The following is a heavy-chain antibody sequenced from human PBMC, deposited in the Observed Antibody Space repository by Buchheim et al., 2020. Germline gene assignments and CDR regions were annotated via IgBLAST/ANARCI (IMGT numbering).Heavy chain of an antibody. V-gene: IGHV4-30-2*01. J-gene: IGHJ4*02. CDR2: IYHSGST. CDR3: ARGVTGYSSSTSCPTYYFDY. D-gene: IGHD2-2*01. Sequence: QLQLQESGSGLVKPSQTLSLTCAVSGGSISSGGYSWSWIRQPPGKGLEWIGYIYHSGSTYYNPSLKSRVTISVDRSKNQFSLKLSSVTAADTAVYYCARGVTGYSSSTSCPTYYFDYWGQGTL. CDR1: GGSISSGGYS.